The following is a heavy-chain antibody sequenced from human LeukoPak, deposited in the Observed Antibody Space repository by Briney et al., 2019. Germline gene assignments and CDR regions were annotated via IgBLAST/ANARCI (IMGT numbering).Heavy chain of an antibody. Sequence: ASETLSLTCTVSGGSISSYYWSWIRQPPGKGLEWIGYTYYSGSTNYNPSLKSRVTISVDTSKNQFSLKLSSVTAADTAVYYCARGSSTAAIDYWGQGTLVTVSS. CDR1: GGSISSYY. D-gene: IGHD2-2*01. CDR3: ARGSSTAAIDY. V-gene: IGHV4-59*08. J-gene: IGHJ4*02. CDR2: TYYSGST.